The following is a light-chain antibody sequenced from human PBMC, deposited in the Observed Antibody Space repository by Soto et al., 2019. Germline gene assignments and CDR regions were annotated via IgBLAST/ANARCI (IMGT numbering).Light chain of an antibody. CDR3: LQHNSYPFT. Sequence: DIQMTQSPSSLSASAGDRATITCRASQGVRNALDWYQQKPGKAPQRLIYEISTLQSGVPSRFSGSGSGTEFTLTISSLQPEDFATYYCLQHNSYPFTFGPGTKVDIK. CDR1: QGVRNA. CDR2: EIS. V-gene: IGKV1-17*01. J-gene: IGKJ3*01.